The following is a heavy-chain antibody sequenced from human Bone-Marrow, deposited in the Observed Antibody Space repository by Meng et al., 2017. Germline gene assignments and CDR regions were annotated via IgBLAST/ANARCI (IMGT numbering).Heavy chain of an antibody. D-gene: IGHD2-15*01. J-gene: IGHJ6*02. CDR3: ARVYKYCSGGSCYSHGMDV. V-gene: IGHV1-69*13. Sequence: SVKVSCKASGGTFSSYAISWVRQAPGQGLEWMGGIIPIFGTANYAQKFQGRATITADESTSTAYMELSSLRSEDTAVYYCARVYKYCSGGSCYSHGMDVWGQGTTVTVSS. CDR2: IIPIFGTA. CDR1: GGTFSSYA.